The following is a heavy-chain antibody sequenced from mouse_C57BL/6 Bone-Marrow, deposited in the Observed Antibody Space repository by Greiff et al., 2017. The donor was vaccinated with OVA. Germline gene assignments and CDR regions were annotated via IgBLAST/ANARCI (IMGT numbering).Heavy chain of an antibody. CDR2: IDPSDSET. CDR3: AREPPTGTGCYFDV. D-gene: IGHD4-1*02. Sequence: QVQLQQSGAELVRPGSSVKLSCKASGYTFTSYWMHWVKQRPIQGLEWIGNIDPSDSETHYNQKFKDKATLTVDKSSSTAYMQLSSLTSEDSAVYYCAREPPTGTGCYFDVWGTGTTVTVSS. CDR1: GYTFTSYW. V-gene: IGHV1-52*01. J-gene: IGHJ1*03.